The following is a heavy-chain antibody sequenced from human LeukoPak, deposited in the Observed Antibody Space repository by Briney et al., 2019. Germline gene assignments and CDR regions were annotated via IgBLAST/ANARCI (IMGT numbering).Heavy chain of an antibody. Sequence: GGTLRLSCAASGFTFSSYGMSWVRQAPGKGLEWVSAISGSGGSTYYADSVKGRFTIFRDNSKNTLYLQMNSLRAEDTAVYYCAKDRSSGWFGKDYFDYWGQGTLVTVSS. CDR1: GFTFSSYG. V-gene: IGHV3-23*01. D-gene: IGHD6-19*01. J-gene: IGHJ4*02. CDR3: AKDRSSGWFGKDYFDY. CDR2: ISGSGGST.